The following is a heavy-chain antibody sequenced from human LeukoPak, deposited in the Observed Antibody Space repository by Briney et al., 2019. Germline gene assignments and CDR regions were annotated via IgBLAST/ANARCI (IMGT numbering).Heavy chain of an antibody. CDR1: GYSFTSYS. CDR3: ARAPSGFTYGPGDH. J-gene: IGHJ4*02. CDR2: ISTYDGNA. D-gene: IGHD5-18*01. Sequence: ASVKVSCKASGYSFTSYSITWVRQAPGQGLEWMGWISTYDGNANYAQKLQGRVTMTTDTSTITAYMELRSLRSDDTAVYYCARAPSGFTYGPGDHWGQGTLVTVSS. V-gene: IGHV1-18*01.